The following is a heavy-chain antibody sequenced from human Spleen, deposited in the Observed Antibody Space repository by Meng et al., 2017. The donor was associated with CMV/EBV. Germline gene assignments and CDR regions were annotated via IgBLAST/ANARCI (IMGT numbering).Heavy chain of an antibody. CDR3: AKGQCSTTSCYRERDYGMDV. J-gene: IGHJ6*02. V-gene: IGHV3-66*01. CDR1: GFSVSSSY. D-gene: IGHD2-2*01. Sequence: GESLKISCAVSGFSVSSSYMMWVRQGPGKGLEWVSIIYAGGSTYYADSVKGRFTISRDISKNTLYLQMNSLRAEDTAVYYCAKGQCSTTSCYRERDYGMDVWGQGTTVTVSS. CDR2: IYAGGST.